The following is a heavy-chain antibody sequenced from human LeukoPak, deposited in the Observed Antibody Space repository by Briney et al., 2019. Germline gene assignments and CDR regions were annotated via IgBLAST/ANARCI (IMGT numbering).Heavy chain of an antibody. CDR1: GFTFSGSA. J-gene: IGHJ5*02. CDR3: TRDSGTYNWFDP. D-gene: IGHD1-26*01. CDR2: IGKKDKGYATAT. Sequence: GGSLKLSCAASGFTFSGSAIHWVRQSSGKGLEWVGQIGKKDKGYATATAYAASVKGRFTISRDDSINTAYLQMKSLNTEDTALYYCTRDSGTYNWFDPWGQGTLVTVSS. V-gene: IGHV3-73*01.